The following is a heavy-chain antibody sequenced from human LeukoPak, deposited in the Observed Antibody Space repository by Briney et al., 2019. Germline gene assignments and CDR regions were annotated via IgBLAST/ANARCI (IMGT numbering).Heavy chain of an antibody. CDR2: ISSSSSYI. D-gene: IGHD1-7*01. J-gene: IGHJ4*02. Sequence: AGGSLRLSCAASGFTFSSYSMNWVRQAPGKGLEWVSSISSSSSYIYYADSVKGRFTISRDNAKNSLYLQMNSLRAEDTAVYYCARGKTGTTGQSFDYWGQGTLVTVSS. CDR3: ARGKTGTTGQSFDY. CDR1: GFTFSSYS. V-gene: IGHV3-21*01.